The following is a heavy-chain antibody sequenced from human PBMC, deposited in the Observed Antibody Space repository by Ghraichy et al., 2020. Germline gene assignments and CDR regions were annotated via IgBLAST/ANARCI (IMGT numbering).Heavy chain of an antibody. CDR1: GGSISSSSYY. J-gene: IGHJ4*02. CDR2: IYYSGST. D-gene: IGHD3-16*02. CDR3: ARLGVADYDYVWGSYRFDY. Sequence: SETLSLTCTVSGGSISSSSYYWGWIRQPPGKGLEWIGSIYYSGSTYYNPSLKSRVTISVDTSKNQFSLKLSSVTAADTAVYYCARLGVADYDYVWGSYRFDYCGQGTLVTVSS. V-gene: IGHV4-39*01.